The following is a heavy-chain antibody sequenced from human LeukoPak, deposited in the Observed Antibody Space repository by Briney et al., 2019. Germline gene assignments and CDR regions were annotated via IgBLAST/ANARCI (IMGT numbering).Heavy chain of an antibody. D-gene: IGHD1-26*01. CDR3: ARDPAPSGSYCFDY. CDR2: ILYDGSNK. Sequence: GGSLRLSCAASGFTFSSYAMHWVRQAPGKGLEWVAVILYDGSNKYYADSVKGRFTISRDNSKNTLYLQMNSLRAEDTAVYYCARDPAPSGSYCFDYWGQGTLVTVSS. CDR1: GFTFSSYA. J-gene: IGHJ4*02. V-gene: IGHV3-30-3*01.